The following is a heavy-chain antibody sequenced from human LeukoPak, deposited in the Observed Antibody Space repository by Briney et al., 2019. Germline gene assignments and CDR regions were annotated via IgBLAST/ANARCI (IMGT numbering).Heavy chain of an antibody. CDR3: ARGAPIRVAVAATFDP. J-gene: IGHJ5*02. CDR2: INPNSGGT. Sequence: ASVKVSCKASGYTFTGYYMHWVRQAPGQGLEWMGWINPNSGGTNYAQKFQGRVTITRDTSASTAYMELSSLRSEDTAMYYCARGAPIRVAVAATFDPWGQGTLVTVPS. D-gene: IGHD6-19*01. CDR1: GYTFTGYY. V-gene: IGHV1-2*02.